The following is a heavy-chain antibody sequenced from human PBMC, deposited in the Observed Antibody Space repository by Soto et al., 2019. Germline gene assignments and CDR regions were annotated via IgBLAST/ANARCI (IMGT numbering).Heavy chain of an antibody. CDR3: AKVSGDYLDYYYYYLDV. CDR2: ISGSGSST. V-gene: IGHV3-23*01. CDR1: GFTFSSYA. D-gene: IGHD4-17*01. J-gene: IGHJ6*03. Sequence: EVQLLESGGGLVQPGGSLRLSCAASGFTFSSYAMSWVRQAPGKGLEWVSLISGSGSSTYYADSVRGRFTISRDNFKDTLFGQMYSLRVEDTAVYYCAKVSGDYLDYYYYYLDVWAKGTTVTVSS.